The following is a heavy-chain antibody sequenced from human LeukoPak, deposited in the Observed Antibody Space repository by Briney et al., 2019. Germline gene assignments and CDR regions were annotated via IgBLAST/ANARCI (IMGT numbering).Heavy chain of an antibody. J-gene: IGHJ5*02. CDR3: AREVDSYYYDSSGYYYGGHNWFDP. CDR2: ISAYNGNT. D-gene: IGHD3-22*01. Sequence: GASVKVSCKASGYTFTSYGISWVRQAPGQGLEWMGWISAYNGNTNYAQKLRGRVTMTTDTSTSAAYMELRSLRSDDTAVYYCAREVDSYYYDSSGYYYGGHNWFDPWGQGTLVTVSS. CDR1: GYTFTSYG. V-gene: IGHV1-18*01.